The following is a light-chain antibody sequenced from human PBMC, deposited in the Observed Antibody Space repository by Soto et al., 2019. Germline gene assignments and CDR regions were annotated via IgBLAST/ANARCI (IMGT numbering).Light chain of an antibody. CDR3: MQSLRAPWT. CDR2: LGS. J-gene: IGKJ1*01. Sequence: DIVMTQSPLSLPVTPGEPASISCRSSQSLLHSNVYNYLDWYLQKPGQSPQLLIYLGSHRASGVPDRVGGSASGTALTLKITRVEADDVGVYYGMQSLRAPWTFGQGAKVEIK. CDR1: QSLLHSNVYNY. V-gene: IGKV2-28*01.